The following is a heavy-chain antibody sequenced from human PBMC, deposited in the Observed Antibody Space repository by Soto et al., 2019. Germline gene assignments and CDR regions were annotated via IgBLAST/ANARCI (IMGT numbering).Heavy chain of an antibody. CDR1: GYTFTSYA. V-gene: IGHV1-3*01. CDR2: INAGNGNT. CDR3: ARFGAYCSGGSCYKIRGGLFDY. Sequence: ASVKVSCKASGYTFTSYAMHWVRQAPGQRLEWMGWINAGNGNTKYSQKFQGRVTITRDTSASTAYMELSSLRSEDTAVYYCARFGAYCSGGSCYKIRGGLFDYWGQGTLVTVSS. D-gene: IGHD2-15*01. J-gene: IGHJ4*02.